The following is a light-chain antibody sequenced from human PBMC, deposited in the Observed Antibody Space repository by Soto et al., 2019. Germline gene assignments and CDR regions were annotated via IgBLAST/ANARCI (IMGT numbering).Light chain of an antibody. CDR3: QQRSNWPQIT. V-gene: IGKV3-11*01. CDR2: DAS. Sequence: EIVLTHSPATLSLSPGERATLSCRASQSVSKYLAWYQQKPGQAPRLLIHDASNRATGIPARFSGSGSGTDFTLTISSIEPEDFGVYYCQQRSNWPQITFGGGTKVEIK. J-gene: IGKJ4*01. CDR1: QSVSKY.